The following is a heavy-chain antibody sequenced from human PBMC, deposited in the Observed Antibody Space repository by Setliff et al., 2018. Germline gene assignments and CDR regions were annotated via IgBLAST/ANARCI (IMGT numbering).Heavy chain of an antibody. J-gene: IGHJ4*02. CDR1: GFTFKNNG. CDR3: VRLGAVAAGD. D-gene: IGHD6-19*01. CDR2: INWDGRSI. Sequence: RGVLRLSCAASGFTFKNNGMNWVRQAPGKGLEWVSGINWDGRSIDYADSVKGRFTISRDNAKNSLYLQMNSLRVEDTALYHCVRLGAVAAGDWGQGTLVTSPQ. V-gene: IGHV3-20*01.